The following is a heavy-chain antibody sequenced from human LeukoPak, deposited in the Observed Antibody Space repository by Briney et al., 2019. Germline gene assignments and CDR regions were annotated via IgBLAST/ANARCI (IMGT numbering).Heavy chain of an antibody. Sequence: GGSLRLSCAASGFTVSSNYMSWVRQAPGKGLEWVSVIYSGGSTYYADSVKGRFAISRDISKNMVFLQMNSLRAEDTAVYYCARENRNSGTFDPWGQGTLVTVSS. CDR2: IYSGGST. CDR3: ARENRNSGTFDP. V-gene: IGHV3-66*01. J-gene: IGHJ5*02. D-gene: IGHD1-26*01. CDR1: GFTVSSNY.